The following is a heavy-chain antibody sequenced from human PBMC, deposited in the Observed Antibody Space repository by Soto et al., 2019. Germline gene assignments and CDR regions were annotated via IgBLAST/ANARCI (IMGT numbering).Heavy chain of an antibody. CDR2: IIPIFGTA. J-gene: IGHJ6*02. CDR1: GGTFSSYA. V-gene: IGHV1-69*01. D-gene: IGHD5-12*01. CDR3: ASRGGYNLGPYYYYGMDV. Sequence: QVQLVQSGAEVKKPGSSVKVSCKASGGTFSSYAISWVRQAPGQGLEWMGGIIPIFGTANYAQKFQGRVTITADESTSTAYMELSSLRSDDTAVYYCASRGGYNLGPYYYYGMDVWGQGTTVTVSS.